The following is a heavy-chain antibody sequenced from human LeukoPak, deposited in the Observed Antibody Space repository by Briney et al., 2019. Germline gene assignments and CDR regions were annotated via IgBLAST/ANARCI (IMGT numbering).Heavy chain of an antibody. D-gene: IGHD3-22*01. CDR2: IYYSGST. Sequence: SETLSLTCTVSGGSISSYYWSWIRQPPGKGLEWIGYIYYSGSTNYNPSLKSRVTISVDTSKSQFSLKLSSVTAADTAVYYCARFSQDSGGYYYGPYYFDYWGQGTLVTVSS. CDR1: GGSISSYY. J-gene: IGHJ4*02. V-gene: IGHV4-59*12. CDR3: ARFSQDSGGYYYGPYYFDY.